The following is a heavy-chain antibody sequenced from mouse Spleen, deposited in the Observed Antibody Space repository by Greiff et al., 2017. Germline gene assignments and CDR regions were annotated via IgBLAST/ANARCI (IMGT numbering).Heavy chain of an antibody. D-gene: IGHD2-3*01. V-gene: IGHV1-19*01. CDR3: ARDGYYLYYFDY. J-gene: IGHJ2*01. Sequence: EVQLQQSGPVLVKPGASVKMSCKASGYTFTDYYMNWVKQSHGKSLEWIGVINPYNGGTSYNQKFKGKATLTVDKSSSTAYMELNSLTSEDSAVYYCARDGYYLYYFDYWGQGTTLTVSS. CDR1: GYTFTDYY. CDR2: INPYNGGT.